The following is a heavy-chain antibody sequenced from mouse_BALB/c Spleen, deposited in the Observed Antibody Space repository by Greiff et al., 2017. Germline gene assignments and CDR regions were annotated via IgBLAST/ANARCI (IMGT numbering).Heavy chain of an antibody. CDR1: GYAFTNYL. Sequence: VKLMESGAELVRPGTSVKVSCKASGYAFTNYLIEWVKQRPGQGLEWIGVINPGSGGTNYNEKFKGKATLTADKSSSTAYMQLSSLTSDDSAVYFCAIYYDYDGFAYWGQGTLVTVSA. CDR3: AIYYDYDGFAY. D-gene: IGHD2-4*01. CDR2: INPGSGGT. J-gene: IGHJ3*01. V-gene: IGHV1-54*01.